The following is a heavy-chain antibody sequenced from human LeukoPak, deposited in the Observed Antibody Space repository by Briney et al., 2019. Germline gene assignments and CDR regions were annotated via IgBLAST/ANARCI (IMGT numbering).Heavy chain of an antibody. Sequence: SETLSLTCTISGDSIGSSSYYWGWIRQPPGKGLEWIGSIYYSGSTYYNPSLKSRVTISVDTSKNQFSLKLSSVTAADTAVYYCARGKAARDPFDYWGQGTLVTVPS. CDR1: GDSIGSSSYY. D-gene: IGHD6-6*01. CDR2: IYYSGST. J-gene: IGHJ4*02. V-gene: IGHV4-39*07. CDR3: ARGKAARDPFDY.